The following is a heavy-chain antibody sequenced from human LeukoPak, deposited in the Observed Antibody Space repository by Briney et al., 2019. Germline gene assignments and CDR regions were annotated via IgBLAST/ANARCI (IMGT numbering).Heavy chain of an antibody. D-gene: IGHD3-10*01. CDR3: AKSLDRKSWFVFRH. V-gene: IGHV3-23*01. Sequence: GGSLRLSCAVSGLTFNNYAMSWVRQAPGKGLEWVSGISGSGTSTYYADSVKGRFTTSRDSSKNTVFLQMNSLRAEDTAIYYCAKSLDRKSWFVFRHWGQGTLVTVSS. CDR2: ISGSGTST. CDR1: GLTFNNYA. J-gene: IGHJ1*01.